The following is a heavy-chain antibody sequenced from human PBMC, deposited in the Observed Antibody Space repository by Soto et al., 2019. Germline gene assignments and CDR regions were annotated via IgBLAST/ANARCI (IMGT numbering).Heavy chain of an antibody. Sequence: PGGSLRLSCAASGFTFSSYAMSWVRQAPGKGLEWVSAISGSGGSTYYADSVKGRFTISRDNSKNTLYLQMNSLRAEDTAVYYCAKGLVPYCSGGSCYSDAFDIWGQGTMVTVSS. D-gene: IGHD2-15*01. J-gene: IGHJ3*02. V-gene: IGHV3-23*01. CDR1: GFTFSSYA. CDR2: ISGSGGST. CDR3: AKGLVPYCSGGSCYSDAFDI.